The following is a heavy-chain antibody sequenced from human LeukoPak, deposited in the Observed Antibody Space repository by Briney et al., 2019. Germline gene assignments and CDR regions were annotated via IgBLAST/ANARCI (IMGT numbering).Heavy chain of an antibody. CDR1: GGSISSYY. V-gene: IGHV4-59*01. D-gene: IGHD6-19*01. CDR2: IYYSGST. Sequence: SETLSLTCTVSGGSISSYYWSWIRQPPGKGLQWIGYIYYSGSTNYNPSLKSRVTISADTSKNQFSLKLSSVTAADTAVYYCARVKAVAGKGWFDPWGQGTLVTVSS. J-gene: IGHJ5*02. CDR3: ARVKAVAGKGWFDP.